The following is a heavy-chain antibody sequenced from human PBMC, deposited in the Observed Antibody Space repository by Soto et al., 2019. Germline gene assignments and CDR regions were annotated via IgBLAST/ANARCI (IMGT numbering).Heavy chain of an antibody. V-gene: IGHV1-69*12. CDR3: AGPARWLRVDYYYGMDV. D-gene: IGHD5-12*01. CDR1: GGTFSSYA. CDR2: IIPIFGTA. Sequence: QVQLVQSGAEVKKPGSSVKVSCKASGGTFSSYAISWVRQAPGQGLEWMGGIIPIFGTANYAQKFQGRVTITADESTSTAYMELSSLRSEDTAVYYGAGPARWLRVDYYYGMDVWGQGTTVTVSS. J-gene: IGHJ6*02.